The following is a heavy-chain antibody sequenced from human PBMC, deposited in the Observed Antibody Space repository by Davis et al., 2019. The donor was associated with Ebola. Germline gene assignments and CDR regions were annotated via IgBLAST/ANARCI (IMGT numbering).Heavy chain of an antibody. CDR3: ARSYSSGWYEKLPWFDP. V-gene: IGHV4-31*03. CDR2: IYYSGST. D-gene: IGHD6-19*01. J-gene: IGHJ5*02. Sequence: PSETLSLTCTVSGGSISSGGYYWSWIRQHPGKGLEWIGYIYYSGSTYYNPSLKSRVTISVDTSKNQFSLKLSSVTAADTAVYYCARSYSSGWYEKLPWFDPWGQGTLVTVSS. CDR1: GGSISSGGYY.